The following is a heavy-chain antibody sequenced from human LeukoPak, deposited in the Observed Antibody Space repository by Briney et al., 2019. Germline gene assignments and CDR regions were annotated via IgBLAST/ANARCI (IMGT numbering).Heavy chain of an antibody. J-gene: IGHJ4*02. D-gene: IGHD1-26*01. Sequence: GGSLRLSCAASGFSFTTAWMNWVRQAPGKGLEWVGRIKRKAEGETTDYAAPVKGRFTISRDDSRSTLYLQMNSLKIEDTAIYYCTNGASLSDDHWGQGTLVTVSS. CDR3: TNGASLSDDH. CDR1: GFSFTTAW. CDR2: IKRKAEGETT. V-gene: IGHV3-15*01.